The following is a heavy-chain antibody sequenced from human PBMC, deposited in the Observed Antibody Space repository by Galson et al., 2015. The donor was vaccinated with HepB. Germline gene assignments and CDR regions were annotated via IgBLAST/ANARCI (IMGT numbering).Heavy chain of an antibody. D-gene: IGHD6-13*01. Sequence: SVKVSCKAFGYSFNRYAMNWVRQAPGQGLEWMGWINTNTGNPTYAQGFTGRFVFSLDTSVSTSYLQISSLKAEDTAVYYCARDWGGKDYSSSWYQGFDYWGQGTLVSVSS. J-gene: IGHJ4*02. CDR2: INTNTGNP. CDR3: ARDWGGKDYSSSWYQGFDY. CDR1: GYSFNRYA. V-gene: IGHV7-4-1*02.